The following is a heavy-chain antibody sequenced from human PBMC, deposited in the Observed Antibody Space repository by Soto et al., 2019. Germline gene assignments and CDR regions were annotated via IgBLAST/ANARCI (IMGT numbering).Heavy chain of an antibody. CDR2: IPQDGVDG. J-gene: IGHJ6*02. CDR3: ARDHLILPAHDFFYGSDV. D-gene: IGHD2-21*02. Sequence: GSLLLSCEVSGFTFSMYSMSWVRQSAGKGLEWVAKIPQDGVDGHYADSVKGRFTISRDNGKNSLYLQLNNLRAEDTAVYYCARDHLILPAHDFFYGSDVWGRGATVTVSS. CDR1: GFTFSMYS. V-gene: IGHV3-7*03.